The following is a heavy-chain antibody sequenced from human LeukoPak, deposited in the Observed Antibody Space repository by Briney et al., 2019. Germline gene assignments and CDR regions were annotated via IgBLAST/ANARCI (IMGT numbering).Heavy chain of an antibody. CDR3: ARVNECSSSSCFTSWFDP. V-gene: IGHV4-34*01. J-gene: IGHJ5*02. CDR1: GGSFSGYY. CDR2: INHSGST. Sequence: SETLSLTCAVYGGSFSGYYWSWIRQPPGKGLEWIGEINHSGSTNYNPSLKSRVTISVDTSKNQFSLKLSSVTAADTAVYYCARVNECSSSSCFTSWFDPWGQETLVTVSS. D-gene: IGHD2-2*02.